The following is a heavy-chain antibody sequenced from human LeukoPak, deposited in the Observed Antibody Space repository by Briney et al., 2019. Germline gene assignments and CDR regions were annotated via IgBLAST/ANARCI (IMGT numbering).Heavy chain of an antibody. Sequence: GRSLRLSCAASGFTFDDYAMHWVRQAPGKGLEWVSGISWNSGSIGYADSVKGRFTISRDNAKNSLYLQMNSLRAEDTALYYCAKDMGRYYDSSGYYALEYRGQGTLVTVSS. CDR3: AKDMGRYYDSSGYYALEY. CDR1: GFTFDDYA. V-gene: IGHV3-9*01. CDR2: ISWNSGSI. D-gene: IGHD3-22*01. J-gene: IGHJ4*02.